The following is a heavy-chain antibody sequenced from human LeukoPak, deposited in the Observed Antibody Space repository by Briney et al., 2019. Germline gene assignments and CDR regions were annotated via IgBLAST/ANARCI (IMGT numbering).Heavy chain of an antibody. J-gene: IGHJ5*02. CDR1: GVSISSSAYY. Sequence: SETLSLTCSVSGVSISSSAYYWAWIRQPPGKGLEWIGSIYYSVSSHYNPSLKSRVTISVDTSKNQFSLKLSSVTAADTAVYYCASSTLRYLFDPWGQGTLVTVSS. D-gene: IGHD3-9*01. V-gene: IGHV4-39*07. CDR2: IYYSVSS. CDR3: ASSTLRYLFDP.